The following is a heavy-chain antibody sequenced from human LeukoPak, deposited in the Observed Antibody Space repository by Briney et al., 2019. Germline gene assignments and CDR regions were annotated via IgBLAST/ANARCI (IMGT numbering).Heavy chain of an antibody. Sequence: ASVKVSCKASGYIFTTTYITWVRQAPGQGLELMGWISAYNRKTRYEQKFQGRVTMTTDTPTSTAYTELRSLRSDDTAMYYCARVVDFWGDRNWFDTWGQGTLVTVSS. CDR1: GYIFTTTY. D-gene: IGHD3-3*01. CDR3: ARVVDFWGDRNWFDT. CDR2: ISAYNRKT. J-gene: IGHJ5*02. V-gene: IGHV1-18*01.